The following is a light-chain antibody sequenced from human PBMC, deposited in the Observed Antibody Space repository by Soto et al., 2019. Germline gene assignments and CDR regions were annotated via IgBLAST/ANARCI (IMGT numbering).Light chain of an antibody. CDR2: RNN. J-gene: IGLJ1*01. CDR1: TSNIGSNY. CDR3: ATWDDSLNCFYV. V-gene: IGLV1-47*01. Sequence: QSVLTQPPSASGTPGQGVTISCSVSTSNIGSNYVYWYQQLPGTAPKLLIYRNNQRPSGVPDRFSGSKSGTSASLAISGLRSDDEADYFCATWDDSLNCFYVFGTGTKVTVL.